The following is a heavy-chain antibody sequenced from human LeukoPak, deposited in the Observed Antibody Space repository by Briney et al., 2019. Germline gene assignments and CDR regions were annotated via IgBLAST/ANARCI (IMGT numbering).Heavy chain of an antibody. Sequence: GGSLRLSCAASGFTFSSYEMNWVRQAPGKGLEWVSYISSSGSTIYYADSVKGRFTISRDNAKNSLYLQMNSLRAEDTAVYYCARHWSGSGSRHFDYWGQGTLVTVSS. CDR1: GFTFSSYE. D-gene: IGHD3-10*01. V-gene: IGHV3-48*03. CDR2: ISSSGSTI. J-gene: IGHJ4*02. CDR3: ARHWSGSGSRHFDY.